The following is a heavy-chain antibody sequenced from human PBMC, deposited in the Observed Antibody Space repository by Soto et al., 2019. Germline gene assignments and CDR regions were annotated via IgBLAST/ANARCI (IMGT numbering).Heavy chain of an antibody. Sequence: GGSLRLSCAASGFTFSSYAMSWVRQAPGKGLEWVSAISGSGGSTYYEDSVKGRFTISRDNSKNTPYLQMNSLRAEDTAVYYCAKDITYSSSWYYFDYWGQGTLVTVSS. CDR3: AKDITYSSSWYYFDY. D-gene: IGHD6-13*01. J-gene: IGHJ4*02. CDR1: GFTFSSYA. CDR2: ISGSGGST. V-gene: IGHV3-23*01.